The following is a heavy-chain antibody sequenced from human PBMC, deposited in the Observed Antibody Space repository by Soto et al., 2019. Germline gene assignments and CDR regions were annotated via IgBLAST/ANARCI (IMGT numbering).Heavy chain of an antibody. CDR1: GGSFSGYY. D-gene: IGHD2-2*01. J-gene: IGHJ6*02. CDR3: ARGRCSSTSCYGYLHYYYYYGMDV. V-gene: IGHV4-34*01. Sequence: TSETLSLTCAVYGGSFSGYYWCWIRQPPGKGLEWIGEINHSGSTNYNPSLKSRVTISVDTSKNQFSLKLSSVTAADTAVYYCARGRCSSTSCYGYLHYYYYYGMDVWGQGTTVTVSS. CDR2: INHSGST.